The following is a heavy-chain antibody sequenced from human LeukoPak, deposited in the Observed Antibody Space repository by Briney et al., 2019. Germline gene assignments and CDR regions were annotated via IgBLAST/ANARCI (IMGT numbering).Heavy chain of an antibody. Sequence: SVKVSCKAAGGTFSSYAISWVRQAPGQGLEWMGGISPIFGTANYAQKFQGRVTITADESTSTAYMELSSLRSEDTAVYYCARGGSSYYDFWSGYPKPSNWFDPWGQGTLVTVSS. CDR3: ARGGSSYYDFWSGYPKPSNWFDP. J-gene: IGHJ5*02. D-gene: IGHD3-3*01. V-gene: IGHV1-69*01. CDR2: ISPIFGTA. CDR1: GGTFSSYA.